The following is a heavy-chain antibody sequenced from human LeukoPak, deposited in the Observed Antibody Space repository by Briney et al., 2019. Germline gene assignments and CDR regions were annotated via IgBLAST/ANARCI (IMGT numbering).Heavy chain of an antibody. D-gene: IGHD5-12*01. J-gene: IGHJ4*02. CDR1: GFTFNTYA. Sequence: PGGSLRLSCAASGFTFNTYAMHWVRQAPGKGLEWVAVIPFDGRNKYYTDSVEGRFTISRDNSKNTLYLQMNSLREDDTAMYYCARRPLPSTLATVQLDYWGQGTLVTVSP. V-gene: IGHV3-30*04. CDR2: IPFDGRNK. CDR3: ARRPLPSTLATVQLDY.